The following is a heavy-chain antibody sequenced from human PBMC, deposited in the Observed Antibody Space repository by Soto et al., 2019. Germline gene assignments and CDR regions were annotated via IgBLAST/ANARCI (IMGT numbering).Heavy chain of an antibody. CDR1: GFTFSNFG. CDR2: ISYDGSNK. V-gene: IGHV3-30*18. Sequence: VQMVESGGGVVQPGGSLRLSCAGSGFTFSNFGMHWVRQAPGKGLEWVALISYDGSNKYYADSVKGRFTISRDTSKNTLYLQMSSLRAEDTAVYYCAKDKLSSTDAFDSWGQGTMVTVSS. CDR3: AKDKLSSTDAFDS. J-gene: IGHJ3*02.